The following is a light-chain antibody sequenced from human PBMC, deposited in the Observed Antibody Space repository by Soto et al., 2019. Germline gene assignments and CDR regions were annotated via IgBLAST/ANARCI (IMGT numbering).Light chain of an antibody. CDR3: SSYTSSNTLV. Sequence: QSALTQPASVSGSPGQSITISCTGTSSDVGGYNYVSWYQHHPGKAPKLMIYEVSNRPSGLSNRFSGSKSGNMASLTISGLQAEDEADYYCSSYTSSNTLVFGGGTKLTVL. CDR1: SSDVGGYNY. J-gene: IGLJ2*01. V-gene: IGLV2-14*01. CDR2: EVS.